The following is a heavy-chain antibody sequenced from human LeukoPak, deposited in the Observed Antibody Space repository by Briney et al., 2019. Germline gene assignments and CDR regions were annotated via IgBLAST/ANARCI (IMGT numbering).Heavy chain of an antibody. D-gene: IGHD3-3*01. CDR3: AKDQTIFGVVIMGDFDY. CDR1: GFTFSSYA. Sequence: GSLRLSCAASGFTFSSYAMSWVRQAPGKGLEWVSAISGSGGSTYYADSVKGRFTISRDNSKNTLYLQMNSLRAEDTAVYYCAKDQTIFGVVIMGDFDYWGQGTLVTVSS. CDR2: ISGSGGST. J-gene: IGHJ4*02. V-gene: IGHV3-23*01.